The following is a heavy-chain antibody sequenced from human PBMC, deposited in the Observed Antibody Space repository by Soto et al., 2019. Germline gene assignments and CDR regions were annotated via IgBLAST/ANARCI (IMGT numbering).Heavy chain of an antibody. Sequence: SETLSLTCTVSGGSISSGGYYWNWIRQHPGKGLEWIGYIYYSGSTYYNPSLKSRVTISVDTSKNQFSLKLSSVTAADTAVYYCARHTPEISISDHWGQGTLVTSPQ. D-gene: IGHD2-15*01. J-gene: IGHJ4*02. CDR1: GGSISSGGYY. CDR3: ARHTPEISISDH. V-gene: IGHV4-39*01. CDR2: IYYSGST.